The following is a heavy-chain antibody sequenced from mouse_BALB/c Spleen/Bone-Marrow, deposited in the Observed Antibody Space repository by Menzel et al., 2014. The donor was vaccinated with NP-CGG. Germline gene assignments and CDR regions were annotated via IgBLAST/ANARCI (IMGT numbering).Heavy chain of an antibody. J-gene: IGHJ2*01. CDR3: ASTAGTQYDYFAY. Sequence: HVHVKQSGPELVRPGVSVKISCKGFGYTFTGYAIHWVKQSHAKTLEWIGVISSYSGNTNYNQKFKGRATMTVDKSSSTAYMELARLTSEDSAIYYCASTAGTQYDYFAYWGQGTTLTVSS. D-gene: IGHD1-2*01. CDR1: GYTFTGYA. V-gene: IGHV1-67*01. CDR2: ISSYSGNT.